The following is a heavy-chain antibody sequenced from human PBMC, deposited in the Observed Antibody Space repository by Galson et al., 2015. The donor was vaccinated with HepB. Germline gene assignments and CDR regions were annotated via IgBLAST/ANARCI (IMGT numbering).Heavy chain of an antibody. Sequence: SVKVSCKASGYTFTDYYIHWVRQAPGQGLEWMGRFDPNNGGTNYAQKFQGRASMTRDTSISTAYMDLSRLRSDDTAVYYCARDLRENGVTELDYWGQGTLVTVSS. D-gene: IGHD2-8*01. V-gene: IGHV1-2*06. CDR3: ARDLRENGVTELDY. CDR2: FDPNNGGT. CDR1: GYTFTDYY. J-gene: IGHJ4*02.